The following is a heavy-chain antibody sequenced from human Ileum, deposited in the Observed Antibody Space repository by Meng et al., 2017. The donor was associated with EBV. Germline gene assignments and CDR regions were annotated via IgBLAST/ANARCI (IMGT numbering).Heavy chain of an antibody. D-gene: IGHD1-7*01. CDR1: GDSISSDIW. Sequence: QRQLEESGPGLVKPSGTLSLTCPVSGDSISSDIWWSWVRQPPGKGLEWIGEVYHRGDTNYNPSLKSRVDISVDKSKNQFYLSLFSVTAADTAVYYCGRDQGRELINHWGQGTLVTVSS. J-gene: IGHJ4*02. V-gene: IGHV4-4*02. CDR3: GRDQGRELINH. CDR2: VYHRGDT.